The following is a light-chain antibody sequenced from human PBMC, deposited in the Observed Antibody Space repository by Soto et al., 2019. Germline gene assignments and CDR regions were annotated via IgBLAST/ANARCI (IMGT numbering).Light chain of an antibody. J-gene: IGKJ1*01. CDR2: AAS. V-gene: IGKV1-39*01. CDR1: QSVSTY. CDR3: QQSYTTPRT. Sequence: DLQMTQSPSSLSASVGDRVTITCRASQSVSTYLNWYQQKPGKAPKLLIHAASSLQGGVSSRFSGSGSGTDFTLSISSLQPEDFATYYCQQSYTTPRTFGQGTKVEIK.